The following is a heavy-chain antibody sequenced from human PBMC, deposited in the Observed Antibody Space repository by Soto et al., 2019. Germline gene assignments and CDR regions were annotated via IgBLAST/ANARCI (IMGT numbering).Heavy chain of an antibody. J-gene: IGHJ6*02. CDR3: APLSVSLSGPYGSHV. D-gene: IGHD6-19*01. CDR2: MLYSGLT. Sequence: SETLSLTCTVSGGSISSSDYYWDWIRQPPGKGLEWIGSMLYSGLTYYNPSLKSRVTLSVDTSKNQFSVRLNSVTASDTAVYYCAPLSVSLSGPYGSHVWCQGTTVTVS. CDR1: GGSISSSDYY. V-gene: IGHV4-39*01.